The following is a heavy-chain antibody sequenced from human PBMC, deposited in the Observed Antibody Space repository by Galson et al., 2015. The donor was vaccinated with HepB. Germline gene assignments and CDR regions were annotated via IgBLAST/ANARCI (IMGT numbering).Heavy chain of an antibody. Sequence: SLRLSCAASGFTFDEYAMHWVRQVPGKGLEWVSGINWNSDNIGYADSVKGRFTISRDNAKNSLYLQMNSLRVEDTALYYCGRDMASYFGEPLFDIWGQGTLVTVSS. V-gene: IGHV3-9*01. J-gene: IGHJ4*02. CDR2: INWNSDNI. CDR1: GFTFDEYA. D-gene: IGHD3-10*01. CDR3: GRDMASYFGEPLFDI.